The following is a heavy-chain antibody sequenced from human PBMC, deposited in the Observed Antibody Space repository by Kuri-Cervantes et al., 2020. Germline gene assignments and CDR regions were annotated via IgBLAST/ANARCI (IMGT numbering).Heavy chain of an antibody. CDR3: ATVLRRKRAIHLTGTYNYYYGMDV. CDR2: INPSGGST. CDR1: GYTFTSYY. Sequence: ASVKVSCKASGYTFTSYYMHWVRQAPGQGLEWMGIINPSGGSTSYAQKFQGRVTMTRDTSTSTVYMELSSLRSEDTAVYYCATVLRRKRAIHLTGTYNYYYGMDVWGQGTTVTVSS. D-gene: IGHD1-20*01. V-gene: IGHV1-46*01. J-gene: IGHJ6*02.